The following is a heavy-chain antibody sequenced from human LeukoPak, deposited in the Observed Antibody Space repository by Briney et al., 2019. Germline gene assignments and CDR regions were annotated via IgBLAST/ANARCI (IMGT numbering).Heavy chain of an antibody. CDR2: IYYSGST. J-gene: IGHJ4*02. CDR1: GGSISSYY. D-gene: IGHD1-26*01. V-gene: IGHV4-59*01. CDR3: ARVVGATNIEFFDY. Sequence: SETLSLTCTVSGGSISSYYWSWIRQPPGKGLEWIGYIYYSGSTNYNPSLKSRVTISVDTSKNQFSLKLSSVTAADTAVYYCARVVGATNIEFFDYWGQGTLVTVPS.